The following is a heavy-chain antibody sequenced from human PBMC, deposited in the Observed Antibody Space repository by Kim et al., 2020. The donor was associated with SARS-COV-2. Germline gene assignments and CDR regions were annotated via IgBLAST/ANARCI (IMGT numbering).Heavy chain of an antibody. V-gene: IGHV3-9*01. CDR2: ISWNSGSI. CDR1: GFTFDAYA. J-gene: IGHJ4*02. CDR3: AKGFGGYCSGGSCYGDLFDY. D-gene: IGHD2-15*01. Sequence: GGSLRLSCAASGFTFDAYAMHWVRQAPGKGLEWVSGISWNSGSIGYADSVKGRFTISRDNAKNSLYLQMNSLRAEDTALYYCAKGFGGYCSGGSCYGDLFDYWGQGTLVTVSS.